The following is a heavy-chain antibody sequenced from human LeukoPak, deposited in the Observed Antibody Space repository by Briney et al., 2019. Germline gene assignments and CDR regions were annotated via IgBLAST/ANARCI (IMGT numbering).Heavy chain of an antibody. Sequence: GGSLRLSCAASGFTFSSYGIHWVRQAPGKGLEWVAFIKYDGSDKYYADSVKGRFTISRDNSKNTLSLQMNSLRAEDTAVYYCARGSFVLLWFGELLFGGQGTLVTVSS. J-gene: IGHJ4*02. V-gene: IGHV3-30*19. CDR1: GFTFSSYG. D-gene: IGHD3-10*01. CDR2: IKYDGSDK. CDR3: ARGSFVLLWFGELLF.